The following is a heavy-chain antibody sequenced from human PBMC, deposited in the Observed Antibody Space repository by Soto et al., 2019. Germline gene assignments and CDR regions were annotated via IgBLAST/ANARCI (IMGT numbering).Heavy chain of an antibody. CDR1: GYTLTELS. V-gene: IGHV1-24*01. Sequence: GASVKVSCKVSGYTLTELSMHWVRQAPGKGLEWMGGFDPEDGETIYAQKFQGRVTMTEDTSTDTAYMELSSLRSEDTAVYYFATIWSPNRNAFDSRAQRTMDTGSS. CDR3: ATIWSPNRNAFDS. CDR2: FDPEDGET. D-gene: IGHD3-10*01. J-gene: IGHJ3*02.